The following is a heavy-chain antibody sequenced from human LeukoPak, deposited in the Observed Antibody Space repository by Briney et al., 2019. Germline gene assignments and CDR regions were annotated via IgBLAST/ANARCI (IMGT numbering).Heavy chain of an antibody. D-gene: IGHD5-12*01. CDR3: ARDTGYSGYETDY. CDR2: ISGSSSYT. J-gene: IGHJ4*02. V-gene: IGHV3-11*06. Sequence: PGGSLRLSCAASGFTFSDYYMSWVRQAPGKGLEWVSYISGSSSYTNYADSVKGRFTISRDNAKNSLCLQMNSLRAEDTAVYYCARDTGYSGYETDYWGQGTLVTVSS. CDR1: GFTFSDYY.